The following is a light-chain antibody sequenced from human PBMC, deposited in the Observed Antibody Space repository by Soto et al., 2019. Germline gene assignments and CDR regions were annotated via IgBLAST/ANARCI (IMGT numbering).Light chain of an antibody. Sequence: EIVLTQSPGTLSLSPGERATLSCRASQSVSSSYLAWYQQKPGQPPRLVMYATSSRATGIPARFSGSGSGTDFTLTISRLEPEDFAVYYCQHYGRSSWTFGQGTXV. CDR1: QSVSSSY. CDR3: QHYGRSSWT. V-gene: IGKV3-20*01. J-gene: IGKJ1*01. CDR2: ATS.